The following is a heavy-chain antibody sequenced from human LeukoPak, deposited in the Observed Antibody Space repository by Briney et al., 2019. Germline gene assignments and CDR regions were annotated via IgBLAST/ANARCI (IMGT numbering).Heavy chain of an antibody. D-gene: IGHD4-17*01. CDR1: GYTFPSYY. CDR2: INPNSGGT. CDR3: ARVNTGDYGDFLDY. J-gene: IGHJ4*02. V-gene: IGHV1-2*02. Sequence: ASVKVSCKASGYTFPSYYMHWVRQAPGQGREWMGIINPNSGGTNYAQKFQGRVAMTRDTSISTAYMELSRLRSDDTAVYYCARVNTGDYGDFLDYWGQGTLVTVSS.